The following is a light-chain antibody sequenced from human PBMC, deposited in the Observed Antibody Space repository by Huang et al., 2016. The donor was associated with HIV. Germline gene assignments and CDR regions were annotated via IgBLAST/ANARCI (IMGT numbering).Light chain of an antibody. CDR2: AAS. Sequence: EIQLTQSPSSLSASVGDGITITCRASENIVYSLSWFRQRPGRAPEALIYAASRLHAGVPSKVSATGSGANFTLSIDGRGPEDFATYYCQQSRSLPRTYGGGTKVDI. CDR1: ENIVYS. J-gene: IGKJ4*01. V-gene: IGKV1-39*01. CDR3: QQSRSLPRT.